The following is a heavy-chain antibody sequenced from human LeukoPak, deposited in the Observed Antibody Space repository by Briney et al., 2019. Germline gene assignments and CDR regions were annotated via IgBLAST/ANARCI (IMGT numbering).Heavy chain of an antibody. CDR3: AREGGPYRPLDY. CDR1: GGSISNTKW. Sequence: SETLSLTCGVSGGSISNTKWWTRVRQPPGKGLEWIGEVNLQGSTNYNPSLKSRVAISADKCENHISLILTSVTAADTAVYYCAREGGPYRPLDYSGEGTLVTVAS. CDR2: VNLQGST. J-gene: IGHJ4*02. V-gene: IGHV4-4*02.